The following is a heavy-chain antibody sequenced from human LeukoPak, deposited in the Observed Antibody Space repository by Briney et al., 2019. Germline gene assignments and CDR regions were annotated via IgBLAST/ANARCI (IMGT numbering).Heavy chain of an antibody. CDR1: GGTFSSYA. CDR2: IIPIFGTA. V-gene: IGHV1-69*13. J-gene: IGHJ4*02. CDR3: AREGLSDSSGPLWYFDY. D-gene: IGHD6-19*01. Sequence: SVKVSCKASGGTFSSYAISWVRQAPGQGLEWMGGIIPIFGTANYAQKFQGRVTITADESTSTAYMELSSLRSEDTAVYYCAREGLSDSSGPLWYFDYWGQGTLVTVSS.